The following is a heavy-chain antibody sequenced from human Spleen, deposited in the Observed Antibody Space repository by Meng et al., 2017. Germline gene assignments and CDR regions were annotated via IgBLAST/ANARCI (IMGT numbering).Heavy chain of an antibody. J-gene: IGHJ1*01. V-gene: IGHV3-9*01. CDR2: VSDDGGDT. D-gene: IGHD3-16*01. Sequence: SLKISCAASGFTFDDYAMHWVRQAPGKGLEWVSRVSDDGGDTNYADSVKGRFTISRDNAKDTVHLQMNSLRSDDTAVYYCANDRITDWGQGTLVTVSS. CDR1: GFTFDDYA. CDR3: ANDRITD.